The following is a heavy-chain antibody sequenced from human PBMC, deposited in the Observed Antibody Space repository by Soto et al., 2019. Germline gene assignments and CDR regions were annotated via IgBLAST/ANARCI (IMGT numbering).Heavy chain of an antibody. CDR3: ARGRYGDY. Sequence: QVHLVQSGAEVKKPGASVKVSCQGSGYAFTTYGITWVRQAPGQGLEWMGWISAHNGNTNYAQKLQGRVTVTRDTSTGTAYMELRSLRYDDTAVYYGARGRYGDYWGQGALVTVSS. J-gene: IGHJ4*02. CDR2: ISAHNGNT. V-gene: IGHV1-18*01. CDR1: GYAFTTYG. D-gene: IGHD1-1*01.